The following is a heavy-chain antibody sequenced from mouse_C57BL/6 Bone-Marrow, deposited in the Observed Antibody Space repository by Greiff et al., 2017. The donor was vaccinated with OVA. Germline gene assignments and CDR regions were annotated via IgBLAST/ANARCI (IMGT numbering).Heavy chain of an antibody. CDR2: ISNLAYSI. V-gene: IGHV5-15*01. Sequence: EVKLVESGGGLVQPGGSLKLSCAASGFTFSDYGMAWVRQAPRKGPEWVAFISNLAYSIYYADTVTGRFTISRENAKNTLYLEMSSLRSEDTAMYYCATLRDGYWYFDVWGTGTTVTVSS. CDR1: GFTFSDYG. D-gene: IGHD2-3*01. J-gene: IGHJ1*03. CDR3: ATLRDGYWYFDV.